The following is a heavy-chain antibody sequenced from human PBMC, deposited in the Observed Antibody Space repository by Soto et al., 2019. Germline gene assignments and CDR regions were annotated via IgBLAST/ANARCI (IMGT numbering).Heavy chain of an antibody. CDR1: GFGFSSFW. V-gene: IGHV5-51*01. CDR3: ARSSSLTTVAI. J-gene: IGHJ1*01. D-gene: IGHD4-17*01. Sequence: GEVVKMSCKGSGFGFSSFWIAWVRQVPGKGLEWMGIIYPGDSDIRYSPSFQGQVTISADKSTSTAYLQWRSLKASDTAVYFCARSSSLTTVAIWGQGTQVTVS. CDR2: IYPGDSDI.